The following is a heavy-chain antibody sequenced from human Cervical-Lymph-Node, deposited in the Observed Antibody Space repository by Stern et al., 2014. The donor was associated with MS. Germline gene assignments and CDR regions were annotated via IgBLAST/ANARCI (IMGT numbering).Heavy chain of an antibody. D-gene: IGHD4-17*01. J-gene: IGHJ4*02. Sequence: EVQLVESGGGLVQPGGSLRLSCAAYGFTFSSYAMSWVRQAPGKGLEWVSAIRGRGGSTYYDDSGKGRFTSSRVNSQHTLDLAMNTLRAEDTAVYYCAKSTVTSLSDYRGQGTLVTVSS. CDR3: AKSTVTSLSDY. CDR2: IRGRGGST. V-gene: IGHV3-23*04. CDR1: GFTFSSYA.